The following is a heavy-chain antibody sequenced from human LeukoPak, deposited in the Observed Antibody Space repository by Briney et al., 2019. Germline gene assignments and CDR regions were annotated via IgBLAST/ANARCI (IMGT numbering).Heavy chain of an antibody. V-gene: IGHV1-2*02. Sequence: GASVKVSCKASRYTFTGHYMYWVRQAPGQGLEWMGWINPNSGDTNYAQKFQGRVTMTRDTSISTAYMDLNRLTSDDTAVYYCARRLTTSQDLDYWGQGTLVTVSS. J-gene: IGHJ4*02. D-gene: IGHD2-2*01. CDR2: INPNSGDT. CDR3: ARRLTTSQDLDY. CDR1: RYTFTGHY.